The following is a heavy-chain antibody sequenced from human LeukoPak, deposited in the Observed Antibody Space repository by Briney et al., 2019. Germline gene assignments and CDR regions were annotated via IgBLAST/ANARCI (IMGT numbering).Heavy chain of an antibody. CDR3: ARGRLMRDYGDYDYYGMDV. V-gene: IGHV1-18*01. Sequence: ASVKVSCKASGYTFASYGISWVRQAPGQGLEWMGWISAYNGNTNYAQKLQGRVTMTTDTSTSTAYMELRSLRSDDTAVYYCARGRLMRDYGDYDYYGMDVWGQGTTVTASS. CDR1: GYTFASYG. CDR2: ISAYNGNT. D-gene: IGHD4-17*01. J-gene: IGHJ6*02.